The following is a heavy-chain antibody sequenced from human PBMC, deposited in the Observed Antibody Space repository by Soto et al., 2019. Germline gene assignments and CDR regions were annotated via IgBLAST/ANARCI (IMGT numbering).Heavy chain of an antibody. J-gene: IGHJ4*02. Sequence: EVQLVESGGGLVQPGGSLRLSCAASGFIFSDYYMDWVRQAPGRGLEWVGRSRKRRNIYTTEYAASVKARFTISRDESKNSLFLQMNSLKTEDTAVYYCARSGEVADTPSDYWGQGTLVTDSS. CDR1: GFIFSDYY. D-gene: IGHD2-15*01. CDR2: SRKRRNIYTT. V-gene: IGHV3-72*01. CDR3: ARSGEVADTPSDY.